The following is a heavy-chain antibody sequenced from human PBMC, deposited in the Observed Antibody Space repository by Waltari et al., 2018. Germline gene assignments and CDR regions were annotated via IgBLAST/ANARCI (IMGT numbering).Heavy chain of an antibody. V-gene: IGHV3-48*04. CDR2: ISSSSSTI. J-gene: IGHJ4*02. Sequence: EVQLVESGGGLVQPGGSLRLSCAASGCTFSSYSLNWVRTDPGKGLEWVSYISSSSSTIYYADSVKGRFTISRDNAKNSLYLQMNSLRAEDTAVYYCARRLGSSSSGVFDYWGQGTLVTISS. CDR1: GCTFSSYS. CDR3: ARRLGSSSSGVFDY. D-gene: IGHD6-6*01.